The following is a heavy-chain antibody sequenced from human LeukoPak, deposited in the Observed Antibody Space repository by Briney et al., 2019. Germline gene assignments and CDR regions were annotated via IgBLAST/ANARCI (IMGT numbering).Heavy chain of an antibody. V-gene: IGHV4-61*01. D-gene: IGHD3-3*01. CDR2: IYYSGST. CDR1: GGSVSSGSYY. Sequence: SETLSLTCTVSGGSVSSGSYYWSWIRQPPGKGLEWIGYIYYSGSTNYNPSLKSRVTISVDTSKNQFSLKLSSVTAADTAVYYCASPSALRYAFDIWGQGTMVTVSS. J-gene: IGHJ3*02. CDR3: ASPSALRYAFDI.